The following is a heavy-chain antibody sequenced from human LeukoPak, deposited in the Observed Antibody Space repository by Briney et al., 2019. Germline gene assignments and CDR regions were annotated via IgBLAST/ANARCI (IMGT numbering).Heavy chain of an antibody. Sequence: PGGSLRLSCAASGFTFSSYAMHWVRQAPGKGLEWVAVISYGGSNKYYADSVKGRFTISRDNSKNTLYLQMNSLRAEDTAVYYCARVSLSYCSGGSCYWFDPWGQGTLVTVSS. V-gene: IGHV3-30*04. CDR3: ARVSLSYCSGGSCYWFDP. D-gene: IGHD2-15*01. CDR2: ISYGGSNK. CDR1: GFTFSSYA. J-gene: IGHJ5*02.